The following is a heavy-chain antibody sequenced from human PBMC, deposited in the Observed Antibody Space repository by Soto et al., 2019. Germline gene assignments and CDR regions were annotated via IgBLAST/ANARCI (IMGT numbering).Heavy chain of an antibody. CDR1: GGSMTRRNHY. CDR2: IHHTGAT. J-gene: IGHJ4*02. CDR3: STCSCDDHISEYHDS. V-gene: IGHV4-39*01. D-gene: IGHD3-22*01. Sequence: ETLSLTCTVNGGSMTRRNHYWGWVRQPPGKGLERLASIHHTGATYYNPALRARITMSVDTSNNRFSLSLTSVTAAAIATYFCSTCSCDDHISEYHDSWGQGTLVTVSS.